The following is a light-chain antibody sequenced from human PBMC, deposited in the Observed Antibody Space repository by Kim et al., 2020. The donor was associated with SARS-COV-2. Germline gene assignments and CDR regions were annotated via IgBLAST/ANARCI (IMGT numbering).Light chain of an antibody. J-gene: IGLJ3*02. Sequence: GKTVTMSCTRSSGGIASNNVQGYQQRPDSSPTTVIYEDNQRPSGVPDRFSGSIDSSSNSASLTISGLKTEDEADYYCQSYDSSNQVFGGGTQLTVL. CDR1: SGGIASNN. CDR2: EDN. V-gene: IGLV6-57*01. CDR3: QSYDSSNQV.